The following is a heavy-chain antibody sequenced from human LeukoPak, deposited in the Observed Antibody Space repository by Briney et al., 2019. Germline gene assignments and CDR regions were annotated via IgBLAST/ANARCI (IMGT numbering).Heavy chain of an antibody. CDR3: ARSMDTAMVHFDY. V-gene: IGHV1-2*02. CDR1: GYTFTGYY. Sequence: ASVKVSCKASGYTFTGYYMHWVRQAPGQGLEWMGWINPNSGGTSYAQKFQGRVTMTRDTSISTAYMELSRLRSDDTAVYYCARSMDTAMVHFDYWGQGTLVTVSS. J-gene: IGHJ4*02. D-gene: IGHD5-18*01. CDR2: INPNSGGT.